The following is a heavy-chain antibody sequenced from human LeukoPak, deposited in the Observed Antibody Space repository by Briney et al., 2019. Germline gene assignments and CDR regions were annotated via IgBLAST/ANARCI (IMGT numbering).Heavy chain of an antibody. J-gene: IGHJ3*02. D-gene: IGHD3-22*01. CDR1: GGSFSGYY. CDR3: ARHGPYDSSGYYYMRAFDI. CDR2: IYYSGST. Sequence: SETLSLTCAVYGGSFSGYYWSWIRQPPGKGLEWIGRIYYSGSTYYNPSLKSRVTISSDKSKNQFSLKLSSMTAADTAVYYCARHGPYDSSGYYYMRAFDIWGQGTMVTVSS. V-gene: IGHV4-34*01.